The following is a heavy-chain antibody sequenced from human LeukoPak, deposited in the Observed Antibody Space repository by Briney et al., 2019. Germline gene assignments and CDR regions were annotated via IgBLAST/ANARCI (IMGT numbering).Heavy chain of an antibody. Sequence: PMASVKVSCKASGYTFTSYGISWVRQAPGQGLEWMGWIITIFGTRKYAQKFQGRVTITTDASSSTAYMELSSLRSEDTAVYYCARGSHYYHSSDRQPALADAFDIWGQGTVVTVSS. J-gene: IGHJ3*02. CDR1: GYTFTSYG. D-gene: IGHD3-22*01. CDR2: IITIFGTR. CDR3: ARGSHYYHSSDRQPALADAFDI. V-gene: IGHV1-69*05.